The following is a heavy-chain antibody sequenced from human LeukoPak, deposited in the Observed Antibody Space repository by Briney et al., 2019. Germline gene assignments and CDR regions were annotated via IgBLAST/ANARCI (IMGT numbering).Heavy chain of an antibody. Sequence: GGSLRLSCAASGFTISTYAMHWVRQAPGKGLEFVSGISSNGAGTYYANSVKGRFTISRDISKNTLYLQMGSLRAEDMAVYYCAKDLSRAAVAGGLDYWGQGTLVTVSS. CDR3: AKDLSRAAVAGGLDY. CDR2: ISSNGAGT. CDR1: GFTISTYA. J-gene: IGHJ4*02. D-gene: IGHD6-19*01. V-gene: IGHV3-64*01.